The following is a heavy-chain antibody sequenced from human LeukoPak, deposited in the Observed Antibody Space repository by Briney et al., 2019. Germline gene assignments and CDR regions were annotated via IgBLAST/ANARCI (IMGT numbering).Heavy chain of an antibody. J-gene: IGHJ4*02. V-gene: IGHV1-69*05. CDR1: GGTFSSYA. D-gene: IGHD3-3*01. CDR2: IIPTFGTA. Sequence: ASVKVPCKASGGTFSSYAISWVRQAPGQGLEWMGGIIPTFGTANYAQKFQGRVTITTDESTSTAYMELSSLRSEDTAVYYCARVGYDFWSGYSQDHGEYYFDYWGQGTLVTVSS. CDR3: ARVGYDFWSGYSQDHGEYYFDY.